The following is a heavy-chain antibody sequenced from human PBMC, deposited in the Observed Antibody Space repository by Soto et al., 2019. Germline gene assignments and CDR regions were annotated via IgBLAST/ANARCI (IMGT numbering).Heavy chain of an antibody. V-gene: IGHV2-5*02. CDR2: IYWDDDK. CDR3: AHIPTAAGKRTFDY. CDR1: GFSLSTSGVG. J-gene: IGHJ4*02. Sequence: SGPTLVNPTQTLTLTCTFSGFSLSTSGVGVGWIRQPPGKALEGLALIYWDDDKRYSPSLKSRLTITKATSKHQVVLTMTNMDPVDTATYYCAHIPTAAGKRTFDYWGQGTLVTVSS. D-gene: IGHD6-13*01.